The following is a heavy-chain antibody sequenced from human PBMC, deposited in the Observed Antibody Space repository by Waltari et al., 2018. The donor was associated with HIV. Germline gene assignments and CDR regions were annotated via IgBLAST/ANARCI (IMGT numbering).Heavy chain of an antibody. J-gene: IGHJ4*02. V-gene: IGHV3-74*01. CDR2: MNEDGNRI. D-gene: IGHD3-10*02. Sequence: EVQLEESGGASVQPGGSLRLSCAASGFSISMYWMHWVRQTPGKGLVWVSRMNEDGNRIGYAGSVRGRFTISRASAKNTLFLQMNSLRDEDTAMYYCIRDMFGEYDYWGQGALVTVSS. CDR1: GFSISMYW. CDR3: IRDMFGEYDY.